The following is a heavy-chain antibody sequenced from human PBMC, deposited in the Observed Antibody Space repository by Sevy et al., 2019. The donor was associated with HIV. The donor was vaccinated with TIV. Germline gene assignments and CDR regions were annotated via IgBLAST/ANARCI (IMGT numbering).Heavy chain of an antibody. V-gene: IGHV6-1*01. D-gene: IGHD2-8*01. J-gene: IGHJ6*02. Sequence: SQTLSLTCAISGDSVSSNSAAWNWIRQSPSRGLEWLGRTYYRSKWYNDYAVSVKSRITINTDTAKNQFSLQLNSVTPEDTAVYYCARADFYCTNGVCLYYYYGMDVWGQGTTVTVSS. CDR1: GDSVSSNSAA. CDR3: ARADFYCTNGVCLYYYYGMDV. CDR2: TYYRSKWYN.